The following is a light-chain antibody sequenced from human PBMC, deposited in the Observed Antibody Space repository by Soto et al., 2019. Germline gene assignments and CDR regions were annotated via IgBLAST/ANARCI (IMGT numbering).Light chain of an antibody. CDR1: RSDIGGYNF. V-gene: IGLV2-14*03. CDR3: TSWTTSTTMI. J-gene: IGLJ2*01. CDR2: DVN. Sequence: QSALTQPASVSGSPGQSITISCTGTRSDIGGYNFVSWYQQHPGEVPKLILYDVNVRPSGVSNRFSGSKSGNTASLTISGLQAEDEADYYCTSWTTSTTMIFGGGTKVTVL.